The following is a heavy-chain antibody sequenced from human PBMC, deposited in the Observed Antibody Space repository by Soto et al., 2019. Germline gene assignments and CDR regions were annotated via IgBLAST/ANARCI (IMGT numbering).Heavy chain of an antibody. Sequence: ISCNDYGHNFAGYWIAWVRQMPGKGLELMGIIYPSDSDTRYRPSFQGQVTISADKSISSAYLQWSSLRASDTSMYYCARGGVSTRTFDYWGQGTPVTV. CDR3: ARGGVSTRTFDY. CDR2: IYPSDSDT. J-gene: IGHJ4*02. V-gene: IGHV5-51*01. CDR1: GHNFAGYW. D-gene: IGHD3-3*01.